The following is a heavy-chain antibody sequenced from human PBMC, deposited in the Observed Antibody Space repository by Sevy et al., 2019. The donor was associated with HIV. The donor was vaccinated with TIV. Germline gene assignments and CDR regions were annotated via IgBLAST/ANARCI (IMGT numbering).Heavy chain of an antibody. J-gene: IGHJ5*02. Sequence: GGSLRLSCTASGFTFGDYAMSWFRQAPGKGLEWVGFIRSKAYGGTTEYAASVKGRFTISRDDSKSIAYLQMNSLKTEDTAVYYCTRDHAFCISTSCSTPNIWFDPWGQGTLVTVSS. CDR2: IRSKAYGGTT. D-gene: IGHD2-2*01. CDR1: GFTFGDYA. V-gene: IGHV3-49*03. CDR3: TRDHAFCISTSCSTPNIWFDP.